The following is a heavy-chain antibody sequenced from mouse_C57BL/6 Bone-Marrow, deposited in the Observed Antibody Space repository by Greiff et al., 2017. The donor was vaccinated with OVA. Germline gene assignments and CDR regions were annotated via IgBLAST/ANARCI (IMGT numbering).Heavy chain of an antibody. D-gene: IGHD4-1*01. CDR2: INPYNGGT. V-gene: IGHV1-19*01. CDR3: ARTLGYYFDY. Sequence: VQLQQSGPVLVKPGASVKMSCKASGYTFTDYYMNWVKQSPGKSLEWIGVINPYNGGTSYNQKFKGKATLTVDKSSSTAYMELNSLTSEDSAVYYCARTLGYYFDYWGQGTTLTVSS. CDR1: GYTFTDYY. J-gene: IGHJ2*01.